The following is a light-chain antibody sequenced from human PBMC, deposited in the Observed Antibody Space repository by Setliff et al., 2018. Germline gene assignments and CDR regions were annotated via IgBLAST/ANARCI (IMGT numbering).Light chain of an antibody. CDR3: GTWDSSLSGVV. CDR1: SSNIGSNY. J-gene: IGLJ2*01. CDR2: DND. V-gene: IGLV1-51*01. Sequence: QSVLTQPPSVSAAPGQKVTISCSGTSSNIGSNYVSWYRQFPGTAPKLLIYDNDKRPSGIPDRFSGSESGTSATLGITGLQTGDEAEYYCGTWDSSLSGVVFGGGTK.